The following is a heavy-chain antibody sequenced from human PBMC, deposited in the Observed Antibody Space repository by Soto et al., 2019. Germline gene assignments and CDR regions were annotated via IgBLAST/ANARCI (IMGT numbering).Heavy chain of an antibody. V-gene: IGHV3-15*01. CDR1: GFTFSDTY. CDR3: TTGLSNGYYNFDY. Sequence: EVQLVESGGGLVKPGGSLILSCATSGFTFSDTYLSWVRQAPGKGLEWVGRIKRKADGGTTDYAAPVKDRFTISRDDSKNTLYLQMNSLETEDTAVYYCTTGLSNGYYNFDYWGQGTLVTVSS. D-gene: IGHD3-22*01. CDR2: IKRKADGGTT. J-gene: IGHJ4*02.